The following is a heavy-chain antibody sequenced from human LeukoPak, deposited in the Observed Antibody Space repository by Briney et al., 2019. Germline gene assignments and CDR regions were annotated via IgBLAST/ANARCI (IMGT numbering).Heavy chain of an antibody. Sequence: GGALKISCTGSGYSFTSYLIGWGRHMPGKRLGWMGVIYPSDSDTRYSPSFQGQVTISADKSISTAYLQWSSLKASDTAMYYCARHRGYSYGYHSYYYYGMDVWGQGTTVTVSS. J-gene: IGHJ6*02. D-gene: IGHD5-18*01. CDR1: GYSFTSYL. CDR2: IYPSDSDT. CDR3: ARHRGYSYGYHSYYYYGMDV. V-gene: IGHV5-51*01.